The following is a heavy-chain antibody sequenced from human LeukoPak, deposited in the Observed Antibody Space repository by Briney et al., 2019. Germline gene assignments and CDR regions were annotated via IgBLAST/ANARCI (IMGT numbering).Heavy chain of an antibody. Sequence: SETLSLTCTVSGGSISSYYWSWIRQPPGKGLEWIGYVYYSGSTNYNPSLKSRVTISVDTSKNQFSLKLSSVTAADTAVYYCAGRNYDILTGSPFDYWGQGTLVTVSS. CDR3: AGRNYDILTGSPFDY. CDR1: GGSISSYY. V-gene: IGHV4-59*01. J-gene: IGHJ4*02. D-gene: IGHD3-9*01. CDR2: VYYSGST.